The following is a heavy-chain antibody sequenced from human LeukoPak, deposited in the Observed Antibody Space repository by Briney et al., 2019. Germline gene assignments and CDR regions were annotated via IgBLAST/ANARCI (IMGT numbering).Heavy chain of an antibody. CDR3: ARDVSGYDILTGYYISELDY. V-gene: IGHV3-30*03. J-gene: IGHJ4*02. D-gene: IGHD3-9*01. CDR2: ISFDVSNK. CDR1: GFTFSSYG. Sequence: GRSLRLSCAVSGFTFSSYGMHWVRQAPGKGLEWVAVISFDVSNKYYAESVKGRFTISRDNSKNTLYLQMNSLRAEDTAVYYCARDVSGYDILTGYYISELDYWGQGTLVTVSS.